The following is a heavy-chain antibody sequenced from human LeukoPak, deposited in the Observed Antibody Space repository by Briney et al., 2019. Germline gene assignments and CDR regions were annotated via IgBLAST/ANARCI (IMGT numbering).Heavy chain of an antibody. CDR1: GYTFTSYG. CDR3: ARDGPVGQYSGSYYVAFDI. J-gene: IGHJ3*02. V-gene: IGHV1-18*01. D-gene: IGHD1-26*01. Sequence: GASVKVSCKASGYTFTSYGISWVRQAPGQGLEWMGWISAYNGNTNYAQKLQGRVTMTTDTSTSTAYMELRSLRSDDTAVYYCARDGPVGQYSGSYYVAFDIWGRGTMVTVSS. CDR2: ISAYNGNT.